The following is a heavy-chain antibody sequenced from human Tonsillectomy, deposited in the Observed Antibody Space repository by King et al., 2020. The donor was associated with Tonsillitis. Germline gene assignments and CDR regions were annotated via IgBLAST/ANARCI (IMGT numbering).Heavy chain of an antibody. V-gene: IGHV5-51*01. D-gene: IGHD3-22*01. CDR2: IYPGDSET. CDR3: ARYDSTGAGAFDI. Sequence: VQLVESGAEVKKPGESLKISCKGSGYSFTRYWIVWVRQMPGKGLEWMWIIYPGDSETRYSPSFQGQVTISADKSISTAFLQWSRLKASDSAIYYCARYDSTGAGAFDIWGQGTMVTVSS. J-gene: IGHJ3*02. CDR1: GYSFTRYW.